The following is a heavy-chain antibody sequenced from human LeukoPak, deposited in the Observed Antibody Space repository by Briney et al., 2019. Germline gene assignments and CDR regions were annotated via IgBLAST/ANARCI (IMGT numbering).Heavy chain of an antibody. CDR2: INSDGSST. Sequence: GGSLRLSCAASGFTFSSYWMHWVRQAPGKGLAWVSRINSDGSSTSYADSVKGRFTISRDNAKNTLYLQMNSLRAEDTAVYYCARDSVVAATHYYYYGMDVWGQGTTVTVSS. J-gene: IGHJ6*02. CDR1: GFTFSSYW. CDR3: ARDSVVAATHYYYYGMDV. D-gene: IGHD2-15*01. V-gene: IGHV3-74*01.